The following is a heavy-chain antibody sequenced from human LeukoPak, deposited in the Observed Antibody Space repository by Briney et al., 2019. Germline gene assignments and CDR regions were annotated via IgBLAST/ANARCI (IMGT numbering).Heavy chain of an antibody. V-gene: IGHV3-21*01. CDR3: ARDKAGFYYYMDV. CDR2: ISSSSSYI. Sequence: GGSLRLSCAASGFTFSSYSMNWVRQPPGKELEWVSSISSSSSYIYYADSVKGRFTISRDNAKNSLYLQMNSLRAEDTAVYYCARDKAGFYYYMDVWGKGTTVTVSS. CDR1: GFTFSSYS. J-gene: IGHJ6*03.